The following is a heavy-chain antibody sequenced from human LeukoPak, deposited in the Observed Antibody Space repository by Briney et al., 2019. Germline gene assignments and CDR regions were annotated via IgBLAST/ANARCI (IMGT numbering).Heavy chain of an antibody. Sequence: ASVKVSCKASGHTFTSYGISWVRQAPGQGLEWMGWISAYNGNTNYAQKLQGRVTMTTDTSTSTAYMELRSLRSDETAVYYCARGGVSSGWYGSYFDYWGQGTLVTVSS. D-gene: IGHD6-19*01. CDR1: GHTFTSYG. CDR3: ARGGVSSGWYGSYFDY. J-gene: IGHJ4*02. V-gene: IGHV1-18*01. CDR2: ISAYNGNT.